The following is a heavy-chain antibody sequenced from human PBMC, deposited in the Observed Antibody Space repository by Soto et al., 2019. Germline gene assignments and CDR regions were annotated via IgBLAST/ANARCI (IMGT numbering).Heavy chain of an antibody. J-gene: IGHJ4*02. CDR3: AKVVGGWYPTYDF. CDR2: ISYDGSNK. CDR1: GFTFSSYG. V-gene: IGHV3-30*18. Sequence: QVQLVESGGGVVQPGRSLRLSCAASGFTFSSYGMHWVRQAPGKGLEWVAVISYDGSNKYYADSVKGRFTISRDNSKNTLYLQMNSLRAEDTAVYYCAKVVGGWYPTYDFWGQGTLVTVYS. D-gene: IGHD6-19*01.